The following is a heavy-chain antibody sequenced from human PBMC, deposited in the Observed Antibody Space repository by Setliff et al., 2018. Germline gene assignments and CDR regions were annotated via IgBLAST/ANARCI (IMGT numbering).Heavy chain of an antibody. Sequence: GGSLRLSCAASGITFRTYSLNWVRQAPGRGREWISFISSDSRTTYYADSVKGRFTISRDNAKNTLDLQMNSLRAEDSAMYYCTRGTFSDFWSGDYYDYWGQGTLVTVSS. J-gene: IGHJ4*02. CDR3: TRGTFSDFWSGDYYDY. CDR1: GITFRTYS. V-gene: IGHV3-48*01. CDR2: ISSDSRTT. D-gene: IGHD3-3*01.